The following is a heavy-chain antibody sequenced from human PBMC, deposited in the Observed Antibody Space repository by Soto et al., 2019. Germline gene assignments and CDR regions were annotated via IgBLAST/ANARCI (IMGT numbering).Heavy chain of an antibody. CDR3: ATDAWGRETWTASLPNDWPG. Sequence: QVLLVHSGAEVKKPGSSVKVSCKAPGGTFSKYTITWVRQAPGQGLEWMGRIIPVEHVTKYAEEFQGRLTITADTSASTAYMELLRLTSDDTAIYFCATDAWGRETWTASLPNDWPGWGQGNLVTVSS. D-gene: IGHD3-9*01. V-gene: IGHV1-69*04. J-gene: IGHJ4*02. CDR2: IIPVEHVT. CDR1: GGTFSKYT.